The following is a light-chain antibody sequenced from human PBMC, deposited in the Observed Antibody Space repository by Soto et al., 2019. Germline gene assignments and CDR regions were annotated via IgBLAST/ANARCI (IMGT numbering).Light chain of an antibody. CDR2: DVS. Sequence: QSALTQPRSVSGSPGQSVTISCTGTSSDVGGYNLVSWYQQHPGKAPKLMICDVSKRPSGVPDRFSGSKSGNTASLTISGLQAEDEADYYCCSYAGSYTWVFGGGTKLTVL. CDR1: SSDVGGYNL. V-gene: IGLV2-11*01. J-gene: IGLJ3*02. CDR3: CSYAGSYTWV.